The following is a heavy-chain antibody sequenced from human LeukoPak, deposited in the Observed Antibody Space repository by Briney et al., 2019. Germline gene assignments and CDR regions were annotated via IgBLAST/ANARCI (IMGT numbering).Heavy chain of an antibody. Sequence: GGSLRLSCAASGFTFSSYGMHWVRQAPGKGLEWVAVIWYDGSNKYYADSVKGRFTISRDNSKNTLYLQMNSLRAEDTAVYYCARDEEEGYYYMDVWGKGPRSPSP. CDR1: GFTFSSYG. CDR2: IWYDGSNK. CDR3: ARDEEEGYYYMDV. V-gene: IGHV3-33*01. J-gene: IGHJ6*03.